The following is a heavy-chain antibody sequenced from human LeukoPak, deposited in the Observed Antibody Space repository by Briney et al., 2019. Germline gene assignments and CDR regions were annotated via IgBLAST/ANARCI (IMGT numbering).Heavy chain of an antibody. CDR3: ARLEDYYGSGSYRGGIDY. Sequence: PSETLSLTCTVSGGSISSYYWSWIRQPPGKGLEWIGYIYYSGSTNYNPSLKSRVTISVDTSKNQFSLKLSSVTAADTAVYYCARLEDYYGSGSYRGGIDYWGQGTLVTVSS. CDR1: GGSISSYY. V-gene: IGHV4-59*08. J-gene: IGHJ4*02. CDR2: IYYSGST. D-gene: IGHD3-10*01.